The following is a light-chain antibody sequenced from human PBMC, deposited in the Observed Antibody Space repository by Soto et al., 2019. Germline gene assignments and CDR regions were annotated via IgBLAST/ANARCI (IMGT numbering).Light chain of an antibody. CDR2: SNT. CDR1: HSNIGRNS. V-gene: IGLV1-44*01. Sequence: QSVLTQPPSASGTPGQRVTISCSGSHSNIGRNSVNWYRQVPGTAPALLIFSNTNRPSGVPDRFSGSKSGTSASLDITALQAVDEADYYCQSYDSSLTGWVFGGGTKLTVL. CDR3: QSYDSSLTGWV. J-gene: IGLJ2*01.